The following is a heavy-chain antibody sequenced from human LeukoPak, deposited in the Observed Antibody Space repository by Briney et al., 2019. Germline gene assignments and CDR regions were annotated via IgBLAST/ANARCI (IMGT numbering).Heavy chain of an antibody. CDR3: ARFQQLDY. V-gene: IGHV3-7*01. Sequence: GGSLRLSCAASGFTFDDYTMHWVRQAPGKGLEWVANIKQDGSEKYYVDSVKGRFTISRDNAKNSLYLQMNSLRAEDTAVYYCARFQQLDYWGQGTLVTVSS. CDR2: IKQDGSEK. D-gene: IGHD6-13*01. J-gene: IGHJ4*02. CDR1: GFTFDDYT.